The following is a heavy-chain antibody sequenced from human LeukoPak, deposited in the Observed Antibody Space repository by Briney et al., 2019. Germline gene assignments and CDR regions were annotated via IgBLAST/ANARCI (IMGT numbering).Heavy chain of an antibody. V-gene: IGHV3-21*01. CDR3: ASGGSTILRAVPNNY. CDR2: ISSSSSYI. CDR1: GFTFSGYT. J-gene: IGHJ4*02. Sequence: GGSLRLSCAASGFTFSGYTMNWVRQAPGKGLEWVSSISSSSSYIYYADSVKGRFTISRDNAKNSLYLQMNSLRAEDTAVYYCASGGSTILRAVPNNYWAQGTLVTVSS. D-gene: IGHD3-10*01.